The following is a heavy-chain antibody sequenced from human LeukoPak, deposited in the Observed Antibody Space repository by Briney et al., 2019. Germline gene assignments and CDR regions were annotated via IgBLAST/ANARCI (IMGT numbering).Heavy chain of an antibody. V-gene: IGHV3-7*03. CDR1: GFTFSNHW. CDR3: AKSGSSVFWS. CDR2: IRDDGSEK. Sequence: PGGSLRLSCAASGFTFSNHWMCWVRQAPGKGLEWVANIRDDGSEKYYVDSVKGRFTVSRDNVKNSLFLQMNSLRVDDTAVYYCAKSGSSVFWSWGQGTLVTVSS. D-gene: IGHD3-3*02. J-gene: IGHJ5*02.